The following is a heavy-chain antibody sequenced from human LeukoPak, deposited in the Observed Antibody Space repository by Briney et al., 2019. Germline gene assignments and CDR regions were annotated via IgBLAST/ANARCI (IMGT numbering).Heavy chain of an antibody. D-gene: IGHD1-20*01. CDR3: ARHSLTGTTPFDY. J-gene: IGHJ4*02. Sequence: GASVKVSCKASGYTFIKYYMHWVRQAPGQGLEWMGLINPKTGNAPYAQKFQGRVTMTRDASTSTVYMGLSSLTSEDTAIYYCARHSLTGTTPFDYWRQGALVTVSS. CDR1: GYTFIKYY. CDR2: INPKTGNA. V-gene: IGHV1-46*01.